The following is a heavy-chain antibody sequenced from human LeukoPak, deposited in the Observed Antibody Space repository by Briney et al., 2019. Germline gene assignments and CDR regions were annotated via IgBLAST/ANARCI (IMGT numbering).Heavy chain of an antibody. CDR3: ARDAILDYYGMDV. Sequence: GGSLRLSCAASGLIFSSYSMNWVRQAPGKGLEWVSYISSSSRTTYYADSVKGRFTISRDNSKNTLYLQMNSLRAEDTAVYYCARDAILDYYGMDVWGQGTTVTVSS. J-gene: IGHJ6*02. D-gene: IGHD3-3*01. V-gene: IGHV3-48*01. CDR2: ISSSSRTT. CDR1: GLIFSSYS.